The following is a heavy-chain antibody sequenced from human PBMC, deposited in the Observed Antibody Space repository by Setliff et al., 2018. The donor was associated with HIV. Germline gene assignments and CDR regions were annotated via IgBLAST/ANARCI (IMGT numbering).Heavy chain of an antibody. CDR1: GGFVSRSNSV. CDR2: IYYSGTT. Sequence: SETLSLTCTLAGGFVSRSNSVWGWVRQSPKKGLEWIGSIYYSGTTYYNLTLKSRVSISIDTPKNQFSLKLTSMTAADTAVYYCVRTGSSTSWGIYYYYYMDIWGKGSTVTVSS. D-gene: IGHD3-10*01. CDR3: VRTGSSTSWGIYYYYYMDI. V-gene: IGHV4-39*01. J-gene: IGHJ6*03.